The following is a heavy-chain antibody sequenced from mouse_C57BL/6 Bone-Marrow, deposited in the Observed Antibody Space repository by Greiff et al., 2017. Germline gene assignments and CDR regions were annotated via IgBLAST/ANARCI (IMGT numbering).Heavy chain of an antibody. CDR1: GFNIKDDY. J-gene: IGHJ1*03. CDR3: TTGDPIYYYGSSHWYFDV. D-gene: IGHD1-1*01. Sequence: VQLKESGAELVRPGASVKLSCTASGFNIKDDYMHWVKQRPEQGLEWIGWIDPENGDTEYASKFQGKATITADTSSNTAYLQLSSLTSEDTAVYYCTTGDPIYYYGSSHWYFDVWGTGTTVTVSS. CDR2: IDPENGDT. V-gene: IGHV14-4*01.